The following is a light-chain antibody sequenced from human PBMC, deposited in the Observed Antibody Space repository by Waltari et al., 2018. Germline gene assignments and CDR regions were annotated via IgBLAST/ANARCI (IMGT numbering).Light chain of an antibody. Sequence: DIVMTQSPDSLAVSLGERATINCKSSQGVLYNSNNKNYLAWYQQKPGQPPKLLIYWASTRQSGVPDRFSGGGSETDFTLTISSLQAEDVAVYYCQQYYSSPRTFGQGTKVEIK. V-gene: IGKV4-1*01. CDR2: WAS. J-gene: IGKJ1*01. CDR3: QQYYSSPRT. CDR1: QGVLYNSNNKNY.